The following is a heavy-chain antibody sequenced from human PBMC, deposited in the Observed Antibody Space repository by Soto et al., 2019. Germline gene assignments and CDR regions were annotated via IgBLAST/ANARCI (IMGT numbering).Heavy chain of an antibody. Sequence: GGSLRLSCAASGFTFSDHYMDWVRQAPGKGLEWVGRTRNKANRYTTEYAASVKNRLTISREDTKNSLYLQMNSLKTADPAVYYCARVIGMGTFDAFDIWGQGTMVTVSS. CDR1: GFTFSDHY. CDR2: TRNKANRYTT. D-gene: IGHD3-22*01. CDR3: ARVIGMGTFDAFDI. J-gene: IGHJ3*02. V-gene: IGHV3-72*01.